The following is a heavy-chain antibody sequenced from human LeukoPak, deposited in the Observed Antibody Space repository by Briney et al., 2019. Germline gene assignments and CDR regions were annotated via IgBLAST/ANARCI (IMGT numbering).Heavy chain of an antibody. CDR3: ARDPGYDSSGYWGY. V-gene: IGHV3-30*04. J-gene: IGHJ4*02. D-gene: IGHD3-22*01. CDR2: ISRDGENQ. CDR1: GFTFSRYA. Sequence: GRSLRLSCAASGFTFSRYAMHWVRQAPGKGLEWVAVISRDGENQNYADSVKGRLTISRDNSKNTLFLQMNSLRADDTAVYYCARDPGYDSSGYWGYWGQGTLVTVSS.